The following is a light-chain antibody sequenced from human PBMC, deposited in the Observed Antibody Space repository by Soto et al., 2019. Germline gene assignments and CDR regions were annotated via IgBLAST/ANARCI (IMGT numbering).Light chain of an antibody. CDR1: QSVSSRS. CDR2: GAS. Sequence: EVMLTQSPGTLSLSTGERATLSCRASQSVSSRSLAWYQQKPGQAPRPLLYGASSRATGVPDRFSGSGSGTDFTLTISRLEPEDFAVYYCQQYGSSPETFGQGTKVEIK. J-gene: IGKJ1*01. CDR3: QQYGSSPET. V-gene: IGKV3-20*01.